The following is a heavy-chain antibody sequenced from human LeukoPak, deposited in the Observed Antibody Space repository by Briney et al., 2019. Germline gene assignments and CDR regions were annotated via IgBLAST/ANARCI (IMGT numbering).Heavy chain of an antibody. J-gene: IGHJ6*02. D-gene: IGHD6-13*01. CDR1: GYSFTSYW. Sequence: GESLKISCKGSGYSFTSYWIGWVRQMPGKRLEWMGIIYPGDSDTRYSPSFQGQVTISADKSISTAYLQWSSLKASDTAMYYCARLGSSSWYGEYYGMDVWGQGTTVTVSS. CDR3: ARLGSSSWYGEYYGMDV. CDR2: IYPGDSDT. V-gene: IGHV5-51*01.